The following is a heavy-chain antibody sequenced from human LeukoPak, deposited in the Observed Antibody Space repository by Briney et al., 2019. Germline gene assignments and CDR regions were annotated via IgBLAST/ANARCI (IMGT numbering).Heavy chain of an antibody. CDR2: ISSSGTTT. J-gene: IGHJ4*02. CDR1: GFTFSTYN. V-gene: IGHV3-48*01. Sequence: GGSLRLSCAASGFTFSTYNINWVRQAPGKGLEWVSYISSSGTTTYYADSVKGRFTISRDNSKNTLYLQMNSLRAEDTAVYYCARDGDDTSGSFSPFDYWGQGSLVTVSS. D-gene: IGHD3-22*01. CDR3: ARDGDDTSGSFSPFDY.